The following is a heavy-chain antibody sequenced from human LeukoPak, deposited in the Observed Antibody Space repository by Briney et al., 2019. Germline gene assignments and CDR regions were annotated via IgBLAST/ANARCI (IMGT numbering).Heavy chain of an antibody. D-gene: IGHD3-22*01. J-gene: IGHJ4*02. CDR3: AKDLAYDSSGSFDY. Sequence: GGSLRLSCAASGFTFSGSALHWVRQASWKGLEWVGRIRSTANGYATAYAASVKGRFTISRDNAKNTLYLQMSSLRAEDTALYYCAKDLAYDSSGSFDYWGQGTLVTVSS. CDR2: IRSTANGYAT. CDR1: GFTFSGSA. V-gene: IGHV3-73*01.